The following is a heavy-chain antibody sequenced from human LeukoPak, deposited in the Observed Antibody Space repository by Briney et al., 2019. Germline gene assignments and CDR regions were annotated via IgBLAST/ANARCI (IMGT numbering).Heavy chain of an antibody. V-gene: IGHV3-30*02. CDR3: AAAVARYFDY. J-gene: IGHJ4*02. CDR1: EFTFSSYG. CDR2: IRYDGSNK. Sequence: PGGSLRLSCAASEFTFSSYGMHWVRQAPGKGLEWVALIRYDGSNKYYADSVKGRFTISRDNSKNTLYLQMNSLRAEDTAVYYCAAAVARYFDYWGQGTLVTVSS. D-gene: IGHD6-19*01.